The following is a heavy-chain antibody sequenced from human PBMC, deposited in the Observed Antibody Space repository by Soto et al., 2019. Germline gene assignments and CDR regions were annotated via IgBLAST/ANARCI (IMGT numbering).Heavy chain of an antibody. CDR2: ISGDGSTT. CDR3: ARRDWNGGYCDF. J-gene: IGHJ4*02. Sequence: EVQLVESGGGLVQPGGSLRLSCAASGFTFSNYWTHWVRQVPGKGLVWVSRISGDGSTTHYADFAKGRFTISRDNAKNTVYLQMNSLRVEDTAVYYCARRDWNGGYCDFWGQGILVTVSS. D-gene: IGHD1-1*01. CDR1: GFTFSNYW. V-gene: IGHV3-74*01.